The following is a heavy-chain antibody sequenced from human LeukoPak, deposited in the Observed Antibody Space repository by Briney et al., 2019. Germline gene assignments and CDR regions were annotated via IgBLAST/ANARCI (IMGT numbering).Heavy chain of an antibody. V-gene: IGHV5-51*01. CDR2: IHPGDSDT. Sequence: GESLKISCKASGYSFTSYSIGWVRQMPGKGLEWMGIIHPGDSDTRYSPSFEGQVTISADKSISTAYLQWSSLKASDTAMYYCASHSTPTVTNFDYWGQGTLVTVSS. CDR3: ASHSTPTVTNFDY. D-gene: IGHD4-17*01. J-gene: IGHJ4*02. CDR1: GYSFTSYS.